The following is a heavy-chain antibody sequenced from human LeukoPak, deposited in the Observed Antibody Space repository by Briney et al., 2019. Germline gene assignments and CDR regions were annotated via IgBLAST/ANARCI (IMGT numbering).Heavy chain of an antibody. Sequence: SVKVSCKASGGTFSSYAISWVRQAPGQGLEWMGGFIPIFGTANYAQKFQGRVTITADKSTSTAYMELSSLRSEDTAVYYCARGGDDIEYYYYMDVWGKGTTVTVSS. J-gene: IGHJ6*03. V-gene: IGHV1-69*06. CDR3: ARGGDDIEYYYYMDV. CDR2: FIPIFGTA. CDR1: GGTFSSYA. D-gene: IGHD5-12*01.